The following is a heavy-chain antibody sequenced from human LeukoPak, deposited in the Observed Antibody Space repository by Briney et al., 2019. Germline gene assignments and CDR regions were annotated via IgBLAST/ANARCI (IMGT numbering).Heavy chain of an antibody. CDR2: INPNSGGT. J-gene: IGHJ6*02. V-gene: IGHV1-2*02. CDR1: GYPFTAYY. D-gene: IGHD3-10*01. Sequence: ASVKVSCKASGYPFTAYYMHWVRQAPGQGLEWMGWINPNSGGTNYAQQFQGRVTLTRDTTISTAYMELSRLISDDTAVYFCSRDRPSMVRGVPDVWGQGTTVTVSS. CDR3: SRDRPSMVRGVPDV.